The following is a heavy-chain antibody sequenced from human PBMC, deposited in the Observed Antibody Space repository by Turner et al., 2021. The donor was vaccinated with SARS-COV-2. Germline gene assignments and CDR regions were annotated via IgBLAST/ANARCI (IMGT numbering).Heavy chain of an antibody. CDR3: AKADRVMIVVVITLFDY. CDR1: GFAFSSYA. V-gene: IGHV3-23*01. D-gene: IGHD3-22*01. CDR2: IIVSVGSI. Sequence: EVQLLESVGGLVQPWGSLRLSCAATGFAFSSYAISWVRQAPGKGLEWVSAIIVSVGSIYYADSVKGRFTISRDNTKNTLYLQINSLRAEDTAVYYCAKADRVMIVVVITLFDYWGQGTLVTVSS. J-gene: IGHJ4*02.